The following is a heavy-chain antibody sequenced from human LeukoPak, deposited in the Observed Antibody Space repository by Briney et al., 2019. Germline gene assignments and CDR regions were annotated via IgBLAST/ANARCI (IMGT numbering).Heavy chain of an antibody. CDR1: VFTVSSNY. CDR3: ARGQTEPYDFWSGYAFDY. J-gene: IGHJ4*02. CDR2: IYSGGSA. Sequence: GGSLRLSCAASVFTVSSNYMSWVRQAPGKGLEWVSVIYSGGSAYYADSVKGRFTISRDNSKNTLYLQMNSLRAEDTAVYYCARGQTEPYDFWSGYAFDYWGQGTLVTVSS. V-gene: IGHV3-66*01. D-gene: IGHD3-3*01.